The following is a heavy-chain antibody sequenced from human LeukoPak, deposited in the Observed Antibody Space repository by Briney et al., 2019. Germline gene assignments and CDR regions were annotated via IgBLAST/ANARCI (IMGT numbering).Heavy chain of an antibody. CDR1: GFTFSSYA. J-gene: IGHJ4*02. CDR2: ISSNGGST. D-gene: IGHD5-18*01. CDR3: ARRRGYSYDLDY. V-gene: IGHV3-64*01. Sequence: GGSLRLSCAASGFTFSSYAVHWVRQAPGKGLEYVSAISSNGGSTYYANSVKGRFTISRDNSKNTLYLQMGSLRAEDMAVYYCARRRGYSYDLDYWGQGTLVTVSS.